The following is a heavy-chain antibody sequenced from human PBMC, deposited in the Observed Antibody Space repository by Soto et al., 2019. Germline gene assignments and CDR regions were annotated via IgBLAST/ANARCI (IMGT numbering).Heavy chain of an antibody. CDR3: ARDIQSVGPRANDAFDV. Sequence: QVQLVQSGAELKKPGASVNISCTASGFTFTDNLINWVRQAPGQGLEWMGWINPDTGNTRYSETFQGRVTISRHSSASIAYLELSGLKNEDTALYFCARDIQSVGPRANDAFDVWGQGIMITVSS. CDR1: GFTFTDNL. J-gene: IGHJ3*01. V-gene: IGHV1-3*01. CDR2: INPDTGNT. D-gene: IGHD5-18*01.